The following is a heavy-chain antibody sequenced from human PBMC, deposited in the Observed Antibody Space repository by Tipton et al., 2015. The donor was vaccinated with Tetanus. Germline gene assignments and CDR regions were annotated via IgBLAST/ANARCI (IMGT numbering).Heavy chain of an antibody. Sequence: GLVKPSETLSLTCTASGDSVSGYYWSWIRQPPGKGLEWVGYVYYTGDTNYNPSLKSRVTISMDRSENQISLKMTSVTAADTAVYYCAGVTAQRTELYFEHWGQGTQVTVSS. CDR2: VYYTGDT. J-gene: IGHJ1*01. V-gene: IGHV4-59*02. D-gene: IGHD2-8*02. CDR1: GDSVSGYY. CDR3: AGVTAQRTELYFEH.